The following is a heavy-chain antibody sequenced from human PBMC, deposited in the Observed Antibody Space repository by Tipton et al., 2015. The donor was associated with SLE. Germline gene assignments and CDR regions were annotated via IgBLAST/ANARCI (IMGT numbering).Heavy chain of an antibody. CDR2: IHSSGGT. CDR1: GDSISTYY. D-gene: IGHD4-11*01. Sequence: TLSLTCTVSGDSISTYYWSWIRQPAGKRLEWVGRIHSSGGTNYNPSLKSRVTMSVDTSKNHFSLKLISVTAADTAVYYCAREFLNPVTTVHYYFDLWGRGTLVTVSS. J-gene: IGHJ2*01. V-gene: IGHV4-4*07. CDR3: AREFLNPVTTVHYYFDL.